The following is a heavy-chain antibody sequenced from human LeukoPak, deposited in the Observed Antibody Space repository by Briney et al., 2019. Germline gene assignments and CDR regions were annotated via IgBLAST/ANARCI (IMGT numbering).Heavy chain of an antibody. CDR2: IYYSGST. Sequence: SETLSLTCTVSGGSISSYYLSWIRQPPGKGLEWIGCIYYSGSTNYNPSLKSRVTISVDTSKNQFSLKLSSVTAADTAVYYCARLGRTSYWYFDLWGRGTLVTVSS. J-gene: IGHJ2*01. CDR1: GGSISSYY. CDR3: ARLGRTSYWYFDL. V-gene: IGHV4-59*08. D-gene: IGHD2-2*01.